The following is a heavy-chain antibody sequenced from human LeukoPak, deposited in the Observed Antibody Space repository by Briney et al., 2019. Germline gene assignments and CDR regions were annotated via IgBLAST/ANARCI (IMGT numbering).Heavy chain of an antibody. D-gene: IGHD2-15*01. V-gene: IGHV4-31*03. J-gene: IGHJ4*02. CDR3: ARECSGGSCWDY. CDR2: IYYSGST. Sequence: PSETLSLTCTVSGGSISSGGYYWSWIRQHPGKGLEWIGYIYYSGSTYYNPSLRCRVTISVDTFKNQFSLKLSSVTAADTAVYYCARECSGGSCWDYWGQGTLVTVSS. CDR1: GGSISSGGYY.